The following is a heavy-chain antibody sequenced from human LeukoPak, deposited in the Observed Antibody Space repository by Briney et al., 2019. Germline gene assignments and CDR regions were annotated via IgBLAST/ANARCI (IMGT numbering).Heavy chain of an antibody. CDR2: TYYRSKWYN. V-gene: IGHV6-1*01. J-gene: IGHJ4*02. CDR3: ARVRGGYFDY. CDR1: GDSVSSTSVT. Sequence: SQTLSLTCAISGDSVSSTSVTWNWSRQSPSRGLEWLGRTYYRSKWYNDCAVSVKSRIPINPDTSKNQFSLQLNSVTPEDTAVYYCARVRGGYFDYWGQGTLVTVSS.